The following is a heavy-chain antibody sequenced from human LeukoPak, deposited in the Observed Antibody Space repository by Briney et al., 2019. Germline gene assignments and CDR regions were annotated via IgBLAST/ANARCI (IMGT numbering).Heavy chain of an antibody. CDR3: ARGRSRVTPGGDLGYCSGGSCYPLPPAQWYYYGMDV. CDR1: GGSISNGDHY. D-gene: IGHD2-15*01. V-gene: IGHV4-31*03. CDR2: IYYSGST. Sequence: SETLSLTCTVSGGSISNGDHYWSWIRQHPGKGLEWIGHIYYSGSTYYNPSLKSRGIISVETSKNQFSLKLSSVTAADTAVYYCARGRSRVTPGGDLGYCSGGSCYPLPPAQWYYYGMDVWGQGTTVTVSS. J-gene: IGHJ6*02.